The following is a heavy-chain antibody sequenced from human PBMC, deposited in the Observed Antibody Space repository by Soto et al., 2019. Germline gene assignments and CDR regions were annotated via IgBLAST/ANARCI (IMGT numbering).Heavy chain of an antibody. D-gene: IGHD6-13*01. J-gene: IGHJ4*02. CDR1: GFTFSSYW. CDR3: ASSIRIAAAGTDY. Sequence: GGSLRLACAASGFTFSSYWMHWVRQAPGKGLVWVPRINSDGSSTSYADSVKGRFTISRDNAKNTLYLQMNSLRAEDTAVYYGASSIRIAAAGTDYWGQGTLVTVSS. CDR2: INSDGSST. V-gene: IGHV3-74*01.